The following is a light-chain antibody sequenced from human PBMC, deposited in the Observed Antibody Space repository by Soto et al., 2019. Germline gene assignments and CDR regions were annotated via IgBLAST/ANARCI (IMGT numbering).Light chain of an antibody. Sequence: DIQMTQSPSTLSASVGDRVTITCRASQSISSWLAWYQQKPGKAPKILIYDASSLESGVPSRFSGSGSGTEFTLTVSSLQSDDFATYYCQQYTSYSPYTFGQGTKLEIK. V-gene: IGKV1-5*01. CDR2: DAS. CDR1: QSISSW. CDR3: QQYTSYSPYT. J-gene: IGKJ2*01.